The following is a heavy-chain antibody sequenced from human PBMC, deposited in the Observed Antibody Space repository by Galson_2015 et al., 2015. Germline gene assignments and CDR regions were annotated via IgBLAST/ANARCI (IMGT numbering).Heavy chain of an antibody. CDR2: INPSGAAT. V-gene: IGHV1-46*04. Sequence: SVKVSCKASGYTYTNYFIQWVRQAPGQGLEWVGAINPSGAATFYAQKLQGRVTMTRDTPTSTVYVELSSLGSEDTAVYYCARELGGTYYFDYWGLGTLVTVSS. CDR1: GYTYTNYF. D-gene: IGHD3-10*01. J-gene: IGHJ4*02. CDR3: ARELGGTYYFDY.